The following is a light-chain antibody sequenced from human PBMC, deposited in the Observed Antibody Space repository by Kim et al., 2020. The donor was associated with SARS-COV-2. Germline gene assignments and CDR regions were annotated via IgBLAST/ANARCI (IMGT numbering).Light chain of an antibody. CDR1: QSISRY. Sequence: ASVGDRVTITCRASQSISRYLNWYQQKPAKAPKLLIYAASSLQTGVPSMFSGSGSGTDFTLTISSLQPEDFATYYCQQSYSIPTFGQGTKVDIK. J-gene: IGKJ1*01. CDR3: QQSYSIPT. CDR2: AAS. V-gene: IGKV1-39*01.